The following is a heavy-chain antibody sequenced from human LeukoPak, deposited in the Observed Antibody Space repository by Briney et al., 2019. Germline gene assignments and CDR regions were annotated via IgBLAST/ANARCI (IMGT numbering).Heavy chain of an antibody. CDR1: GGSFSGYY. Sequence: PSETLSLTCAVYGGSFSGYYWSWIRQPPGKGLEWIGEINHSGSTNYNPSLKSRVTISVDTSKNQFSLKLSSVTAADTAVYYCARGQGDYEDWGQGTMVTVSS. V-gene: IGHV4-34*01. D-gene: IGHD4-17*01. J-gene: IGHJ3*01. CDR2: INHSGST. CDR3: ARGQGDYED.